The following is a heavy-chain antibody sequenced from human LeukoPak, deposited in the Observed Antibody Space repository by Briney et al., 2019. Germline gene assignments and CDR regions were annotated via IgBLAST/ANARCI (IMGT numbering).Heavy chain of an antibody. D-gene: IGHD2/OR15-2a*01. CDR1: GGTFSSYA. J-gene: IGHJ4*02. Sequence: ASVKVSCKASGGTFSSYAISWVRQAPGQGLEWMGWISAYNGNTNYAQKLQGRVTMTTDTSTSTAYMELRSLRSDDTAVYYCARDPPRASPFRIIVHPFDYWGQGTLVTVSS. CDR3: ARDPPRASPFRIIVHPFDY. V-gene: IGHV1-18*01. CDR2: ISAYNGNT.